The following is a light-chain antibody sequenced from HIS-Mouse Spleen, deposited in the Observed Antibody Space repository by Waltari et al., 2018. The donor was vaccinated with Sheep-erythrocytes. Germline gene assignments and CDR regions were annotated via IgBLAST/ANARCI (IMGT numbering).Light chain of an antibody. CDR3: CSYAGSYTVV. Sequence: QSALTQPRSVSGSPGQSVTISCTGTSRDFGGYNYVSWYQQHPGKAPKLMIYDVSKRPSGVPDRFSGSKSGNTASLTISGLQAEDEADYYCCSYAGSYTVVFGGGTKLTVL. J-gene: IGLJ2*01. CDR2: DVS. V-gene: IGLV2-11*01. CDR1: SRDFGGYNY.